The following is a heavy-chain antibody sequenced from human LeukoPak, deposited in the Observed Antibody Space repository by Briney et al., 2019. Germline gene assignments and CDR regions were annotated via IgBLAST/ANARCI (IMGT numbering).Heavy chain of an antibody. CDR1: GFSLRDHA. CDR2: IRSKAHGGTT. CDR3: TRDKGYSWLAEWFDP. J-gene: IGHJ5*02. V-gene: IGHV3-49*03. Sequence: GRSLRLSCTASGFSLRDHAMSWFRQAPGKGPEWVGFIRSKAHGGTTEKAASLEGRFTISRDDSRNIVYLQMNSLKIEDTAIYYCTRDKGYSWLAEWFDPWGQGTLVTVSS. D-gene: IGHD5-18*01.